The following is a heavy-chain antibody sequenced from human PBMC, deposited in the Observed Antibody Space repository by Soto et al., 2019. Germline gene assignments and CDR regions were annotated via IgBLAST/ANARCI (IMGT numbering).Heavy chain of an antibody. CDR1: GYTFTSYG. CDR2: ISAYNGNT. J-gene: IGHJ4*02. CDR3: ARDLGIAAAGSDFDY. D-gene: IGHD6-13*01. Sequence: ASVKVSCKASGYTFTSYGISWVRQAPGQGLEWMGWISAYNGNTNYAQKLQGRVTMTTDTSTSTAYMELRSLRSDDTAVYYCARDLGIAAAGSDFDYWGQGTLVTVSS. V-gene: IGHV1-18*01.